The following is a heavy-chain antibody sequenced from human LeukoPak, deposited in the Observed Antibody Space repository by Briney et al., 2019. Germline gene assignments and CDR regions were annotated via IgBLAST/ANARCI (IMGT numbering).Heavy chain of an antibody. CDR1: GYTFTGYY. CDR2: INPNSGGT. D-gene: IGHD2/OR15-2a*01. Sequence: ASVKVSCKASGYTFTGYYMHWVRQAPGQGLEWMGWINPNSGGTNYAQKFQGWVTMTRDTSISTAYMELSRLRSDDTAVYYCARGRDTFDYYYYYMDVWGKGTTVTVSS. CDR3: ARGRDTFDYYYYYMDV. V-gene: IGHV1-2*04. J-gene: IGHJ6*03.